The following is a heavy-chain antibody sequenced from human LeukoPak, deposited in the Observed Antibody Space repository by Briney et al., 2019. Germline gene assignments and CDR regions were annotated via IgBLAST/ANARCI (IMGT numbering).Heavy chain of an antibody. CDR2: IYPGDSDT. CDR1: GYSFTSYW. Sequence: RGGSLKISCKGSGYSFTSYWIGWVRQMPGKGLEWMGIIYPGDSDTRYSPSFQGQVTISADKSISTAYLQWSSLKASDTAMYYCASAEDAIIVGATSRPDAFDIWGQGTMVTVSS. CDR3: ASAEDAIIVGATSRPDAFDI. J-gene: IGHJ3*02. V-gene: IGHV5-51*01. D-gene: IGHD1-26*01.